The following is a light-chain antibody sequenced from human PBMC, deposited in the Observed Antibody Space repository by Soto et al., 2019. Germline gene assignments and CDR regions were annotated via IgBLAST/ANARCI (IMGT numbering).Light chain of an antibody. CDR1: GSNIGSNY. J-gene: IGLJ1*01. V-gene: IGLV1-47*01. CDR3: AAWDDSLSGHL. CDR2: KNN. Sequence: QLVLTQPPSASGTPGQKVSISCSGSGSNIGSNYVYWYQQLPGTAPKLLIYKNNQRPSGVPDRFSGSKSDTSASLAISGLRSEDEADYYCAAWDDSLSGHLFGTGTKVTVL.